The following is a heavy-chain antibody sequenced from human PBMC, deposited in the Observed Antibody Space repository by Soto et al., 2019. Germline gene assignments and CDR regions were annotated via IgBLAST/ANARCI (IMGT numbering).Heavy chain of an antibody. V-gene: IGHV1-8*02. CDR3: ARGRSDNYCSSTSCYSTGDAFDI. Sequence: ASVKVSCKASGYTFTGYYMHWVRQAPGQGLEWMGGMNPNSGNTGYAQKFQGRVTMTRNTSISTAYMELSSLRSEDTAVYYCARGRSDNYCSSTSCYSTGDAFDIWGQGTMVTVSS. J-gene: IGHJ3*02. CDR2: MNPNSGNT. CDR1: GYTFTGYY. D-gene: IGHD2-2*01.